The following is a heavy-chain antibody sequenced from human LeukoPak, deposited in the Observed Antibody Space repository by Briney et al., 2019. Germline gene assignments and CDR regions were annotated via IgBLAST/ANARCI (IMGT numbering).Heavy chain of an antibody. Sequence: ASVKVSCKASGYTFTSYYMHWVRQAPGQGLEWMGIINPSGGSTSYAQKFQGRVTMTRDTSTSTVYMELSSLRSDDTAVYYCARDRGGGVCSSTSCYPNDAFDIWGQGTMVTVSS. V-gene: IGHV1-46*01. CDR2: INPSGGST. CDR1: GYTFTSYY. D-gene: IGHD2-2*01. CDR3: ARDRGGGVCSSTSCYPNDAFDI. J-gene: IGHJ3*02.